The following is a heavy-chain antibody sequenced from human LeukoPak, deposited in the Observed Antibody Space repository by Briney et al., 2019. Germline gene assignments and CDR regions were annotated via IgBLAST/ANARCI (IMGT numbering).Heavy chain of an antibody. V-gene: IGHV1-69*13. CDR2: IIPIFGTA. CDR1: GGTFSSYA. J-gene: IGHJ4*02. Sequence: SVKVSCKASGGTFSSYAISWVRQAPGQGLEWMGGIIPIFGTANYAQKFQGRVTITADESTSTAYMELSSLRSEDTAVYYCARAGSYGDYLDYWGQGTLVTVSS. D-gene: IGHD4-17*01. CDR3: ARAGSYGDYLDY.